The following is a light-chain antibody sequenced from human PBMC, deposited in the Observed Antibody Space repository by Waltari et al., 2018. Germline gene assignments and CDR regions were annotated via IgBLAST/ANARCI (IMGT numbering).Light chain of an antibody. CDR2: GNN. V-gene: IGLV1-40*01. CDR1: SSNIWAGLP. CDR3: QSYGSDWV. J-gene: IGLJ3*02. Sequence: SVLTHPPSVSADPGPRVTISCPGHSSNIWAGLPVHWYQQLPGTAPKLLIYGNNNRPSGVPDRFSGSKSGTSASLAITGLQAEDEADYYCQSYGSDWVFGGGTKLTVL.